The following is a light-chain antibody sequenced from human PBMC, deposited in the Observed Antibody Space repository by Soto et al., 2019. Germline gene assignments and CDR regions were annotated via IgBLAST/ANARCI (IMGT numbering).Light chain of an antibody. J-gene: IGLJ1*01. CDR1: SSDVGGYNY. Sequence: QSALTQPASVSGSPGESITISCTGTSSDVGGYNYVSWYQQHPGKAPKLMFYEVSNRPSGVSNRFSGSKSGNTASLTISGLQAEDEADYYCSSYTSSSTPYVFGTGTKLTVL. CDR3: SSYTSSSTPYV. CDR2: EVS. V-gene: IGLV2-14*01.